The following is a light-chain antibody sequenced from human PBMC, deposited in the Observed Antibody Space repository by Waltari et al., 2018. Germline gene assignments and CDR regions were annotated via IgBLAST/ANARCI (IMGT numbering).Light chain of an antibody. CDR1: QDISNS. CDR3: QQYDNVPVT. CDR2: DAS. V-gene: IGKV1-33*01. J-gene: IGKJ4*01. Sequence: DIQMTKSPSSLSASVGDRVTITCQARQDISNSLNWYEQKPGKAPKVLIYDASNLETVVPARFSGSGCGTHVTITISVLQPEDIATYYCQQYDNVPVTFGGGTKVEIK.